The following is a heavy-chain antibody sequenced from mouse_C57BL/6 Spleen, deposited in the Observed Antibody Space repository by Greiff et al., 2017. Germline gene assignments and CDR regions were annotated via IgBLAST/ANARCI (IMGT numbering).Heavy chain of an antibody. J-gene: IGHJ2*01. D-gene: IGHD1-1*01. V-gene: IGHV1-62-2*01. CDR2: VYPGSGSI. CDR3: ARHERDYYGSSPLFDD. CDR1: GYTFTEYT. Sequence: QVQLKESGAELVKPGASVKLSCKASGYTFTEYTIHWVKQRSGQGLEWIGWVYPGSGSIKYNEKFKDKATLTADKSSSTVYLELSRLTSEDSAVYFCARHERDYYGSSPLFDDWGQGTTLTVSS.